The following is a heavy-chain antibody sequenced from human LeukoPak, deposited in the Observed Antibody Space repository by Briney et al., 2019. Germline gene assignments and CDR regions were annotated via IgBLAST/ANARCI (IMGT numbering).Heavy chain of an antibody. J-gene: IGHJ4*02. CDR1: RFTFSSYG. Sequence: PGGSLRLSCAASRFTFSSYGMHWVRQAPGKGLEWVAVISNDGSNKYYADSVKGRFTISRDNSKNTLYLQMNSLRAEDTAVYYCARDQINPYYDFWIWGQGTLVTVSS. D-gene: IGHD3-3*01. CDR2: ISNDGSNK. V-gene: IGHV3-30*03. CDR3: ARDQINPYYDFWI.